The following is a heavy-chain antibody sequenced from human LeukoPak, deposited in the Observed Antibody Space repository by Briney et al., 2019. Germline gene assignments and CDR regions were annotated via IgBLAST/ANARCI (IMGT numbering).Heavy chain of an antibody. D-gene: IGHD1-26*01. V-gene: IGHV1-2*02. J-gene: IGHJ3*02. Sequence: SVKVSCKASGYTFTGQYIHWVRQAPGQGLEWMGWINPNSGDTHSAQSFQDRVAMTRDTSISTAYMELNRLTSDDTAVYYCARSPSAGLVGATFQRAFDIWGQGTMVTVSS. CDR2: INPNSGDT. CDR3: ARSPSAGLVGATFQRAFDI. CDR1: GYTFTGQY.